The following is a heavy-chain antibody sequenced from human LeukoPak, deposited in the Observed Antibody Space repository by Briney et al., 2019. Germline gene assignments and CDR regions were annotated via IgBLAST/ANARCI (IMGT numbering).Heavy chain of an antibody. J-gene: IGHJ4*02. CDR3: ASRRGGGLYYFDY. Sequence: SEILSLTCAVYGGSLSGYYCSWIRQPPGKGLEWIGEINHSGSTNYNPSLKNRVTMSEDTFKNQFSLRLSSVTAADTAVYYCASRRGGGLYYFDYWSQGTLVTVSS. D-gene: IGHD1-26*01. CDR1: GGSLSGYY. CDR2: INHSGST. V-gene: IGHV4-34*01.